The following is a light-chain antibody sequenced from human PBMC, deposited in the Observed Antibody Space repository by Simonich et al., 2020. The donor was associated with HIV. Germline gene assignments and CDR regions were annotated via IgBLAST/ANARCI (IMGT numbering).Light chain of an antibody. V-gene: IGKV1-16*02. J-gene: IGKJ2*01. CDR3: QHYNSFPYT. CDR2: AAS. Sequence: DILMTQSPSSLSASVVDRVTITCRARQDINNYLAWFQQKPGTAPKSLIYAASSLQSGVPSKFSGSGSGTDFALTISSLQPEDSATYYCQHYNSFPYTFGQGTKLEI. CDR1: QDINNY.